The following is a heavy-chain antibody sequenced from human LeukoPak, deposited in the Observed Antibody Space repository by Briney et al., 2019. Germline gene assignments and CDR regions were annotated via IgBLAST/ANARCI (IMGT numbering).Heavy chain of an antibody. CDR3: ARGRKTMAAGYYYYYMDV. CDR1: GYTFTSYD. Sequence: ASVKVSCKASGYTFTSYDINWVRQATGQGLEWMGWMNPNSGNTGYAQKFQGRVTMTRNTSISTAYMELSSLRSEDTAVYYCARGRKTMAAGYYYYYMDVWGKGTTVTVSS. V-gene: IGHV1-8*01. CDR2: MNPNSGNT. J-gene: IGHJ6*03. D-gene: IGHD4/OR15-4a*01.